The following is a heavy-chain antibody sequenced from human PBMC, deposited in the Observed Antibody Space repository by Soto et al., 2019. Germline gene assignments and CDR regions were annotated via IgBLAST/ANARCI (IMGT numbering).Heavy chain of an antibody. D-gene: IGHD2-15*01. CDR2: ISASSSPK. Sequence: DVQLVESGGGLVQPGGSLRLSCAASGFTFNSYNMNWVRQAPGKGLEWISYISASSSPKYYADSVKGRFTISRDNAKNSLYLQMNSLRAEDTAVYYCARDHLMVGATFDFWGQGTLVTVSS. CDR3: ARDHLMVGATFDF. V-gene: IGHV3-48*01. J-gene: IGHJ4*02. CDR1: GFTFNSYN.